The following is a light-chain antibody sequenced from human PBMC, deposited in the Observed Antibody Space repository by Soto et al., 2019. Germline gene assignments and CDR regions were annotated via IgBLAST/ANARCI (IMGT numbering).Light chain of an antibody. Sequence: DIQMTQSPSILSASVGDRVTITCRAGQSISSWLAWYQQKPGKAPKILIYKASSLESGVPSRFSGSGSGTEFSLTISSLQPDDLATYYCQQYNGYRWTFGQGTKVEIK. CDR2: KAS. CDR3: QQYNGYRWT. V-gene: IGKV1-5*03. J-gene: IGKJ1*01. CDR1: QSISSW.